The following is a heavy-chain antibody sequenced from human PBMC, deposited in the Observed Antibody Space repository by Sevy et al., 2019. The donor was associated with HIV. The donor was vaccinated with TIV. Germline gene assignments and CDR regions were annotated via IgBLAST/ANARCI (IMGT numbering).Heavy chain of an antibody. CDR2: ISYNGNYT. J-gene: IGHJ4*02. D-gene: IGHD3-3*01. CDR3: ARDGGGTNSGDYILAFDY. CDR1: GFTFSRYA. V-gene: IGHV3-30-3*01. Sequence: GGSLRLSCAASGFTFSRYAMHWVRQAPGKGLEWLGPISYNGNYTYYADSVKGRFTISRDNSKNTLYLQMNSLRAEDTAVYYCARDGGGTNSGDYILAFDYWGQGTLVTVSS.